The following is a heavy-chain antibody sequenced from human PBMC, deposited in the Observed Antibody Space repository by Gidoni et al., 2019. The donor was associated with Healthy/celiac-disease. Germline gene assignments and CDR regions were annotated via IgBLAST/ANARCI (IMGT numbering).Heavy chain of an antibody. CDR3: ATVAVSCSSTSCFDFDY. J-gene: IGHJ4*02. CDR2: FDPEDGET. Sequence: QVQLVQSGAAVKTPGASVKVSCKVSGYTLTELSMHWVRQAPGKGLEWMGGFDPEDGETIYAQKFQGRVTMTEDTSTDTAYMELSSLRSEDTAVYYCATVAVSCSSTSCFDFDYWGQGTLVTVSS. V-gene: IGHV1-24*01. D-gene: IGHD2-2*01. CDR1: GYTLTELS.